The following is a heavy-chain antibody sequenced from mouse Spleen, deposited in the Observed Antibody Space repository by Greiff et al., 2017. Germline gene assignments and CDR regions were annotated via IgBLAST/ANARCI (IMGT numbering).Heavy chain of an antibody. CDR3: ARRGASYGYFDY. CDR1: GYTFTSYW. D-gene: IGHD1-1*02. Sequence: QVQLQQPGAELVKPGASVKLSCKASGYTFTSYWMQWVKQRPGQGLEWIGEIDPSDSYTNYNQKFKGKATLTVDTSSSTAYMQLSSLTSEDSAVYYCARRGASYGYFDYWGQGTTRTVSS. CDR2: IDPSDSYT. J-gene: IGHJ2*01. V-gene: IGHV1-50*01.